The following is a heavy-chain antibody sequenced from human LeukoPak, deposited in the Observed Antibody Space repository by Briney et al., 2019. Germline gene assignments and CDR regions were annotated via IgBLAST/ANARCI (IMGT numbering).Heavy chain of an antibody. D-gene: IGHD6-6*01. V-gene: IGHV1-2*02. Sequence: GASVKVSCKASGYTFSGYYIHWVRHAPGQGLEWMGWVNPKSGDTKYTQKFQGRVTMTRDTSINTAYMELSRLTSDDTAVYYCARDGGSSGLDPWGQATLVTVSS. CDR1: GYTFSGYY. CDR2: VNPKSGDT. CDR3: ARDGGSSGLDP. J-gene: IGHJ5*02.